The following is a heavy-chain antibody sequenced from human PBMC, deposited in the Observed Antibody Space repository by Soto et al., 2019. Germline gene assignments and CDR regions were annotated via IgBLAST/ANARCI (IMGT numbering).Heavy chain of an antibody. CDR1: GFTFSNAW. CDR3: TTDNPPGLAYILTGYYNTRYGMDV. Sequence: PGGSLRLSCAASGFTFSNAWMNWVRQAPGKGLEWVGRIKSKTDGGTTDYAAPVKGRFTISRDDSKNTLYLQMNSLKTEDTAVYYCTTDNPPGLAYILTGYYNTRYGMDVWGQGTTVTVSS. D-gene: IGHD3-9*01. V-gene: IGHV3-15*07. CDR2: IKSKTDGGTT. J-gene: IGHJ6*02.